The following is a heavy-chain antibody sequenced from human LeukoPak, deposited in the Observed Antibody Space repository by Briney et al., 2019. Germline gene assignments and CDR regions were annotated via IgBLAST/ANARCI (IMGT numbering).Heavy chain of an antibody. V-gene: IGHV1-2*02. J-gene: IGHJ4*02. CDR3: ARAYSSGWELDY. CDR2: INPNSGGT. Sequence: ASVKVSCKASGYTFTGYYMHWVRQAPGQGREWMGWINPNSGGTNYAQKFQGRVTITRDTSISTAYMELSRLRSDDTAVYYCARAYSSGWELDYWGQGTLVTVSS. CDR1: GYTFTGYY. D-gene: IGHD6-19*01.